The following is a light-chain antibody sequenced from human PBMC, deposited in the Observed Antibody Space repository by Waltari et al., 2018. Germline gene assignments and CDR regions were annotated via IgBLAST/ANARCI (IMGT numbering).Light chain of an antibody. CDR2: RAS. CDR3: QQHGTLPAT. V-gene: IGKV3-20*01. Sequence: EIVLTQSPGTASLSPGERVTLSCRASQSVGSSSLAWYQQKPGHAPRLFIYRASRRATGIPDRFGGSGSGTDFSLTISRLEPEDFAVYYCQQHGTLPATFGQGTKVEIK. J-gene: IGKJ1*01. CDR1: QSVGSSS.